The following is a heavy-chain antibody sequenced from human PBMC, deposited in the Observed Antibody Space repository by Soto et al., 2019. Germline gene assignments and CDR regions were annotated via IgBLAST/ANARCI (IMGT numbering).Heavy chain of an antibody. CDR1: GFTFSSYA. J-gene: IGHJ4*02. CDR3: ARDYGYSYGYDY. D-gene: IGHD5-18*01. CDR2: ISYDGSNK. V-gene: IGHV3-30-3*01. Sequence: VGSLRLSCAASGFTFSSYAMHWVRQAPGKGLEWVAVISYDGSNKYYADSVKGRFTISRDNSKNTLYLQMNSLRAEDTAVYYCARDYGYSYGYDYWGQGTLVTVSS.